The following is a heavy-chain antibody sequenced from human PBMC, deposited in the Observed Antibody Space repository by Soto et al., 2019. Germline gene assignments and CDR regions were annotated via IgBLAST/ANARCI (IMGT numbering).Heavy chain of an antibody. V-gene: IGHV3-7*04. CDR2: IKEDGSEK. D-gene: IGHD3-10*01. J-gene: IGHJ4*02. Sequence: GGSLRLSCAASGFTFSSYWMSWVRQAPGRGLEWVGNIKEDGSEKYYVDSVNGRFTVSRDNAKNSLYLQMNGLRAEDTAVYYCARATGADKEDYWGQGTLVTVSS. CDR3: ARATGADKEDY. CDR1: GFTFSSYW.